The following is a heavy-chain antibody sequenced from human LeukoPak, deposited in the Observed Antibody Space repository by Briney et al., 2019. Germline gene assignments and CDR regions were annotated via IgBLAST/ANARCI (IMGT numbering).Heavy chain of an antibody. Sequence: GGSLRLSCAASGFTFSSYWMHWVRQAPGKGLVWVSRINSDGSSTSYADSVKGRFTISRDNAKNSLYLQMNSLRAEDTALYYCAKDRSYDSSGYSDYWGQGTLVTVSS. D-gene: IGHD3-22*01. V-gene: IGHV3-74*01. CDR2: INSDGSST. CDR3: AKDRSYDSSGYSDY. J-gene: IGHJ4*02. CDR1: GFTFSSYW.